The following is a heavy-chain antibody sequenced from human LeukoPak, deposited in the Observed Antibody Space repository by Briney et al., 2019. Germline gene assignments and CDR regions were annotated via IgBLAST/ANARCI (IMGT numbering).Heavy chain of an antibody. CDR2: INPNSGGI. D-gene: IGHD1-26*01. CDR1: GYTFTGYY. Sequence: ASVKVSCKASGYTFTGYYIHWVRQAPGQGPEWMGWINPNSGGINYAQKFQGRVTMTRDTSISTSYMDLRGLRSDDTAVYYCARGAKSETYCPYWGQGTLVIVSS. CDR3: ARGAKSETYCPY. J-gene: IGHJ4*02. V-gene: IGHV1-2*02.